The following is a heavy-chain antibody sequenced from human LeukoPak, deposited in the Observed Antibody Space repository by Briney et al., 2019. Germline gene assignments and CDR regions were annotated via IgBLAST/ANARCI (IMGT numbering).Heavy chain of an antibody. D-gene: IGHD2-15*01. J-gene: IGHJ4*02. V-gene: IGHV4-34*01. CDR2: IKHSETA. CDR1: SGTFRDIY. Sequence: SETLSLTCTVYSGTFRDIYWSWHPQPRGKGLKSIRDIKHSETANYKPSRKSRVSISVDTSKNQFSLKLSSVTAADTAVYYCARGRSCSGGSCYLPLPRIMYPRPFDYWVQGTLVTVSS. CDR3: ARGRSCSGGSCYLPLPRIMYPRPFDY.